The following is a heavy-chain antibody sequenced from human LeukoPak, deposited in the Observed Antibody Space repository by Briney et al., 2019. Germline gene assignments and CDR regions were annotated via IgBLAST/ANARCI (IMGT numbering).Heavy chain of an antibody. CDR3: AELGITMIGGV. CDR1: KSTFSSYG. D-gene: IGHD3-10*02. J-gene: IGHJ6*04. Sequence: GGSLRLSCAASKSTFSSYGMIWVRQARGKGLEWVSTISGSGGSTYYADSVKGRFTISRDNAKNSPYLQMNSLRAEDTAVYYCAELGITMIGGVWGKGTTVTISS. V-gene: IGHV3-23*01. CDR2: ISGSGGST.